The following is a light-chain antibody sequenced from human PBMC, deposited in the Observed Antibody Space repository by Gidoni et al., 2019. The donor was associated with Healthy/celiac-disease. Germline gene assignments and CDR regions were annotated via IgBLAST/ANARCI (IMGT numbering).Light chain of an antibody. J-gene: IGKJ3*01. CDR3: QQSYNTPLFT. CDR1: QSISSY. V-gene: IGKV1-39*01. Sequence: DIQMTQSLSSLSASVGDRVTITCRASQSISSYLNWYQQKPGKAPKLLIYAAASLQSGVPSRFSGSRSGTDFTLTISSLQPEDFAAYYCQQSYNTPLFTFGPGTKVEIK. CDR2: AAA.